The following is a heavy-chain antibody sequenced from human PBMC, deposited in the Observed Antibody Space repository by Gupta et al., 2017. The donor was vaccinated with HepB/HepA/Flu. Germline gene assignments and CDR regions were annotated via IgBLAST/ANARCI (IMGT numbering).Heavy chain of an antibody. CDR2: INWNGDNT. CDR1: GFDFDNFH. Sequence: EEQLVESGGGVTRRGGTLRLSCKVSGFDFDNFHMHWVRQAPGKGLEWVAGINWNGDNTNYADSVKGRITISRDNDKNSLFLQMNSLRAEDTALYHCARTGPYYYFALDVWGPGATVTVSS. CDR3: ARTGPYYYFALDV. V-gene: IGHV3-20*01. D-gene: IGHD3-3*01. J-gene: IGHJ6*02.